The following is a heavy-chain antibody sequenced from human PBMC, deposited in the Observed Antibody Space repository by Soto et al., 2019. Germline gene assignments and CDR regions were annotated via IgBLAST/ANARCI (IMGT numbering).Heavy chain of an antibody. D-gene: IGHD3-10*01. CDR3: ARDVGYYYGSGSYYLLPYYYYGMDV. J-gene: IGHJ6*02. CDR2: INAGNGNT. CDR1: GYTFTGYA. V-gene: IGHV1-3*01. Sequence: ASVKVSCKASGYTFTGYAMHWVRQAPGQRLEWMGWINAGNGNTKYSQKFQGRVTITRDTSASTAYMELSSLRSEDTAVYYCARDVGYYYGSGSYYLLPYYYYGMDVWGQGTTVTVSS.